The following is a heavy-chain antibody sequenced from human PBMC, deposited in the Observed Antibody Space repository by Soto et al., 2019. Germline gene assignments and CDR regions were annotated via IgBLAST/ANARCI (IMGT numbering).Heavy chain of an antibody. D-gene: IGHD3-10*01. CDR2: IGTAGDT. Sequence: GGSLRLSCAASGFTFSSYDMHWVRQATGKGLEWVSAIGTAGDTYYPGSVKGRFTISRENAKNSLYLQMNSLRAEDTAVYYCARVYGSGSYPYFDYWGQGTLVTVSS. CDR3: ARVYGSGSYPYFDY. CDR1: GFTFSSYD. V-gene: IGHV3-13*01. J-gene: IGHJ4*02.